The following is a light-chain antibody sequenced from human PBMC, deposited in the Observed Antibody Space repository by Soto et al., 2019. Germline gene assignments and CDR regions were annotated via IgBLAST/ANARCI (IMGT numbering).Light chain of an antibody. V-gene: IGLV3-21*02. Sequence: SYELTQSPSVSVAPGQTARVTGGGTNIGRKSVFWYQQKPGQSPVLVVYDDRARPSGIPERFSGSNSGHTATLTISRVEAGDEADYYCQVWDSSSDHVVFGGGTKLTVL. CDR3: QVWDSSSDHVV. J-gene: IGLJ2*01. CDR2: DDR. CDR1: NIGRKS.